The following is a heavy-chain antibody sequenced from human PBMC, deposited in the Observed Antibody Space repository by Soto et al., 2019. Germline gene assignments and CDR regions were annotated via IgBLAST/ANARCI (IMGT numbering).Heavy chain of an antibody. CDR2: IYHSGCT. Sequence: QLHLQESGSGLVKPSQTLSLTCAVSGGSISSGGYSWGWIRQPPGKGLNYIGYIYHSGCTYYNPSLKSRVNIAVDRSKNQCSLKLSSVTAADTAVYYCARVRSGWGIDYWGQGTLVTVSS. V-gene: IGHV4-30-2*01. D-gene: IGHD6-19*01. CDR3: ARVRSGWGIDY. CDR1: GGSISSGGYS. J-gene: IGHJ4*02.